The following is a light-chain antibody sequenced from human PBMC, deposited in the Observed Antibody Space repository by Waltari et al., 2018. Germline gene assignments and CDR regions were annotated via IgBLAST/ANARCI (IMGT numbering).Light chain of an antibody. Sequence: EIVLTQSPDTLSLSPGERATLSCRASQSVSTSFLAWYQQKPGQAPRLLIYGASNRATGIPDRFSGTGSGTDFTLTISRLEPEDFAVYYCQQYFSSPPYTFGQGTKLEIK. CDR1: QSVSTSF. CDR2: GAS. CDR3: QQYFSSPPYT. V-gene: IGKV3-20*01. J-gene: IGKJ2*01.